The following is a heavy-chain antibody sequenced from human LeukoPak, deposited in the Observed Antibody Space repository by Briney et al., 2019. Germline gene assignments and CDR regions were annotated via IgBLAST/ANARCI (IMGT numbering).Heavy chain of an antibody. Sequence: AAVKVSCKASGYTFIDYDISWVRQATGQGLEWVGWINPNSDNTGYAQKLQRRVTMTRNSSINTVCMEWNRLRSEDPAVYFCARGWRGYLSGWSDHWGQGTLVTVSS. CDR2: INPNSDNT. CDR3: ARGWRGYLSGWSDH. V-gene: IGHV1-8*01. CDR1: GYTFIDYD. D-gene: IGHD3-9*01. J-gene: IGHJ5*02.